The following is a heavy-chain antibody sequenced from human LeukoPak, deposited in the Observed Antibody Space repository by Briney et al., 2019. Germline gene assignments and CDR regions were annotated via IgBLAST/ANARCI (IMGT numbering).Heavy chain of an antibody. V-gene: IGHV1-8*02. D-gene: IGHD1-1*01. CDR3: ARDLENDQQLVGGFDP. J-gene: IGHJ5*02. CDR2: MIPKSGKT. Sequence: ASVKVSCKASGYTFVHFDINWVRQAPGQGLVWMAWMIPKSGKTAYAQKFEGRLTLTRDISTSTAYMELSNLTSADTALYYCARDLENDQQLVGGFDPWGRGTLVTVAS. CDR1: GYTFVHFD.